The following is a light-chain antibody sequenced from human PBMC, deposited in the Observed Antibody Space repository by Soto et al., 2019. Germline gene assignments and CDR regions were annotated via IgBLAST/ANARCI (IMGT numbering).Light chain of an antibody. V-gene: IGLV4-69*01. CDR1: SGHSNYA. J-gene: IGLJ2*01. Sequence: QSVLTQSPSASASLGASVKLTCTLSSGHSNYAIAWHQQQPEKGPRHLMKLNRDGSHSKGDGIPNRFSGSSAGAERYLAIASLPSEDEADYYCQTWGTSIVIFGGGTKLTVL. CDR2: LNRDGSH. CDR3: QTWGTSIVI.